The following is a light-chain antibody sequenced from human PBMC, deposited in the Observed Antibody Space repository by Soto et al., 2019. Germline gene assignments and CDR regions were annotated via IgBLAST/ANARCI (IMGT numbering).Light chain of an antibody. CDR3: LQDYKFPFA. V-gene: IGKV1-6*01. J-gene: IGKJ2*01. CDR2: GAS. Sequence: AIQMTQSPSSLSASVGDRVTITCRASQDIRKDLAWYQQKPGKAPQILIYGASTIQTGVASRFSGSGSATYFTLTISSLQPEDSAAYYCLQDYKFPFAFGQGTKVDIK. CDR1: QDIRKD.